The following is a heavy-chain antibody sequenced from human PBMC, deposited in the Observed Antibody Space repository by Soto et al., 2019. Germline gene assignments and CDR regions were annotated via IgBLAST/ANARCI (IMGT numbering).Heavy chain of an antibody. CDR2: LSAKKGNT. V-gene: IGHV1-18*04. CDR1: GYTFTSYG. CDR3: AREILSPDFYFHGMDV. Sequence: QGQLVQSGAEVKKPGASVKVSCKASGYTFTSYGISWVRQAPGQGLEWMGWLSAKKGNTKYAQKFQGRGKMTTDTSTSTAYMELRSLRSDDTAVYYCAREILSPDFYFHGMDVWGQGTTVNVSS. D-gene: IGHD2-15*01. J-gene: IGHJ6*02.